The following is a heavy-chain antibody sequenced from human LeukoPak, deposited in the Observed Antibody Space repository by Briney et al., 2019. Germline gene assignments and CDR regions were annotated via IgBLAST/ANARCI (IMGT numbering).Heavy chain of an antibody. CDR3: AREGPLFCGTDCFSF. Sequence: PSETLSLTCTASGGSISSGSYYWSWIRQPAGKGLEWIGRIYTSGSTNYNPSLKSRVTISVDTSKNQFSLKLSSVTAAGTAVYYCAREGPLFCGTDCFSFWGQGTLVTVSS. CDR1: GGSISSGSYY. D-gene: IGHD2-21*02. J-gene: IGHJ4*02. V-gene: IGHV4-61*02. CDR2: IYTSGST.